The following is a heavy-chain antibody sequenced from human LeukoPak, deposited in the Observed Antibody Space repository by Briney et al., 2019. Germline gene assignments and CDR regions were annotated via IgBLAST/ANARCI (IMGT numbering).Heavy chain of an antibody. D-gene: IGHD5-12*01. CDR3: ISMGTYSGYEWGDAFDI. J-gene: IGHJ3*02. V-gene: IGHV4-39*01. CDR1: GGSISSSSYY. Sequence: PSETLSLTCTVSGGSISSSSYYWGWIRQPPGKGLEWIGSIYYSGSTYYNPSLKSRVTISVDTSKNQFSLKLSSVTAADTAVYYCISMGTYSGYEWGDAFDIWGQGTMVTVSS. CDR2: IYYSGST.